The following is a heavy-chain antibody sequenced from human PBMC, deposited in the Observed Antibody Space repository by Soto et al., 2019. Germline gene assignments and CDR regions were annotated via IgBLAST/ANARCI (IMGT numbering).Heavy chain of an antibody. V-gene: IGHV3-30-3*01. CDR3: ARAVRGYSYGYADY. D-gene: IGHD5-18*01. CDR2: ISYDGSNK. Sequence: QVPLVESGGGVVQPGRSLRLPCAASGFTFSSYAMHWVRQAPGKGLEWVAVISYDGSNKYYADSVKGRFTISRDNSKNTLYLQMNSLRAEDTAVYYCARAVRGYSYGYADYWGQGTLVTVSS. J-gene: IGHJ4*02. CDR1: GFTFSSYA.